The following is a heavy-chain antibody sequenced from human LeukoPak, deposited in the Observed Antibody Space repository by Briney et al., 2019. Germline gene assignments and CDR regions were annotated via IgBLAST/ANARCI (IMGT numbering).Heavy chain of an antibody. D-gene: IGHD5-18*01. V-gene: IGHV4-39*07. CDR3: AREDTPMITPFDY. J-gene: IGHJ4*02. Sequence: SETLSLTCTVSGGSISSSSYYWGWIRQPPGKGLEWIGSIYYSGSTYYNPSLKSRVTISVDTSKNQFSLKLSSVTAADTAVYYCAREDTPMITPFDYWGQGTLVTVSS. CDR1: GGSISSSSYY. CDR2: IYYSGST.